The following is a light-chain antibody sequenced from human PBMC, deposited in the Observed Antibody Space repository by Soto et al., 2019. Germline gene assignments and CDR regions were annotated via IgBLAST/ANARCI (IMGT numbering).Light chain of an antibody. CDR3: QQYGSSPPT. CDR1: QSISRY. CDR2: GAS. V-gene: IGKV3-20*01. Sequence: IVLTQSPGTLSLSPGERTTLSCRASQSISRYLAWYQQKPGQGPRLLIYGASSRATGTPDRFSGSGSGTHFTLTINRLEPEDFALYYCQQYGSSPPTFGQGTKVEIK. J-gene: IGKJ1*01.